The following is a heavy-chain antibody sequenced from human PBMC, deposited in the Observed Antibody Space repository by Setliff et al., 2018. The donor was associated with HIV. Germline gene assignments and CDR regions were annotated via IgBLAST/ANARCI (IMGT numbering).Heavy chain of an antibody. CDR2: ISGSGGST. CDR1: GFTFSSYA. J-gene: IGHJ1*01. CDR3: ANSGTTAIEYFQH. Sequence: GGSLRLSCAASGFTFSSYAMSWVRQAPGKGLEWVSAISGSGGSTYYADSVKGRFTISRDNSKNTLYLQTSSLRAEDTAVYYCANSGTTAIEYFQHWGQGTLVTVSS. V-gene: IGHV3-23*01. D-gene: IGHD4-17*01.